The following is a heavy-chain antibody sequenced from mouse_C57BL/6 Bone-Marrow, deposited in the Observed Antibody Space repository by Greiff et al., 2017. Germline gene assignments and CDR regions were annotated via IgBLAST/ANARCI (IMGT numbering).Heavy chain of an antibody. CDR3: APYYYGSRWFAY. CDR2: IYPRSGNT. V-gene: IGHV1-81*01. CDR1: GYTFTSYG. D-gene: IGHD1-1*01. Sequence: QVQLKESGAELARPGASVKLSCKASGYTFTSYGISWVKQRTGQGLEWIGEIYPRSGNTYYNEKFKGKATLTADKSSSTAYMELRSLTSEDSAVYFCAPYYYGSRWFAYWGQGTLVTVSA. J-gene: IGHJ3*01.